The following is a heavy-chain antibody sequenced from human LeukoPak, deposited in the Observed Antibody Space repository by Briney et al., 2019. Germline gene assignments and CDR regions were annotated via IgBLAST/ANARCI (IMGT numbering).Heavy chain of an antibody. J-gene: IGHJ4*02. Sequence: PGGSLRLSCAASGFTFSSYSMNWVRQAPGNGLEWVSSISSSSSYIYYADSVKGRFTISRDNAKNSLYLQMNSLRAEDTAVYYCARVGSELNYYDSSGYYYLDYWGQGTLVTVSP. D-gene: IGHD3-22*01. V-gene: IGHV3-21*01. CDR1: GFTFSSYS. CDR2: ISSSSSYI. CDR3: ARVGSELNYYDSSGYYYLDY.